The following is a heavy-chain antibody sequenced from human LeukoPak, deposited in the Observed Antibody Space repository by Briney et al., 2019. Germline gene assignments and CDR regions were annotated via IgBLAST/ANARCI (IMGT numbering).Heavy chain of an antibody. CDR2: TYYRSKWYN. J-gene: IGHJ4*02. CDR1: GDSVSSKNGA. CDR3: ARDLGTTGWHTFDY. Sequence: SQTLSLTCAVSGDSVSSKNGAWNWIRQSPSRGLEWLGRTYYRSKWYNDDAESMEGRMTISQDTSKNQYSLHLNSVTPDDTAVYYCARDLGTTGWHTFDYWGQGTLSPSPQ. D-gene: IGHD6-19*01. V-gene: IGHV6-1*01.